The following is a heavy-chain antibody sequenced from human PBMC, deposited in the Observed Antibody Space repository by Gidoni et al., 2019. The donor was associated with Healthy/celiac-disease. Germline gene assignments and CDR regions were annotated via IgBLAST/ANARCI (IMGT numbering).Heavy chain of an antibody. D-gene: IGHD6-13*01. J-gene: IGHJ6*02. CDR1: GFPFSGSA. CDR3: TRQSWDDSSISSRPYYYYGMDV. CDR2: IRSKANSYAT. Sequence: EVQLVESGGGLVQPGGSLKLSCAASGFPFSGSAMHWVRQASGKGLEWVGRIRSKANSYATAYAASVKGRFTISRDDSKNTAYLQMNSLKTEDTAVYYCTRQSWDDSSISSRPYYYYGMDVWGQGTTVTVSS. V-gene: IGHV3-73*02.